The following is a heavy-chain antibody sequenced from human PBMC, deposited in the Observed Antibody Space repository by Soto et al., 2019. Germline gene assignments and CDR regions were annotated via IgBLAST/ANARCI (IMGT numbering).Heavy chain of an antibody. V-gene: IGHV4-31*03. CDR3: ARDKIPGLLDYYYGMDV. CDR1: GGSISSGGYY. Sequence: PSETLSLTCTVSGGSISSGGYYWSWIRQHPGKGLEWIGYIYYSGSTYYNPSLKSRVTISVDTSKNQFSLNLSSVTAADTAVYYCARDKIPGLLDYYYGMDVWGQGTTVTVSS. J-gene: IGHJ6*02. D-gene: IGHD1-26*01. CDR2: IYYSGST.